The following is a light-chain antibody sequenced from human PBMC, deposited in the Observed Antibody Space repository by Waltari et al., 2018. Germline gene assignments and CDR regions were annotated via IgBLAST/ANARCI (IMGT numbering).Light chain of an antibody. CDR1: CSAVGCETR. V-gene: IGLV2-18*02. CDR3: SSYTANTRF. J-gene: IGLJ2*01. Sequence: QSALTQPPSVSGSPGQSVTISCSGTCSAVGCETRVSWYQQPPGPAPKLIIYDVRNRPSGVSHRFSGSRSGNTASLTISGLQAEDEADYYCSSYTANTRFFGGGTKLTVL. CDR2: DVR.